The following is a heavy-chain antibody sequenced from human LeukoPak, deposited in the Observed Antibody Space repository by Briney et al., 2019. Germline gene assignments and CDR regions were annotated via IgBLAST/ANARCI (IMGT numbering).Heavy chain of an antibody. CDR3: ARDKNYYYDSSGSDYYYYYMDV. V-gene: IGHV1-2*02. CDR2: INPNSGGT. CDR1: GYTFTRYY. Sequence: GASVKVSCKASGYTFTRYYMHWVRQAPGQGLEWMGWINPNSGGTNYAQKFQGRVTMTRDTSISTAYMELSRLRSDDTAVYYCARDKNYYYDSSGSDYYYYYMDVWGKGTTVTISS. J-gene: IGHJ6*03. D-gene: IGHD3-22*01.